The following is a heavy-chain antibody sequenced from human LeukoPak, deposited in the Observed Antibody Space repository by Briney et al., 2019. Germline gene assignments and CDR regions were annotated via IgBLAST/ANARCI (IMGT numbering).Heavy chain of an antibody. V-gene: IGHV1-8*02. CDR2: MNPNSGDT. J-gene: IGHJ4*02. Sequence: ASVKVSCKASGYTFTGYYMHWVRQATGHGLEWMGWMNPNSGDTAYAQKFQGRITMTRSTSITTAYMELSGLRSDDTVVYYCARGLGSYDSSELTWPMISFWGQGTQVTVSS. CDR1: GYTFTGYY. D-gene: IGHD3-22*01. CDR3: ARGLGSYDSSELTWPMISF.